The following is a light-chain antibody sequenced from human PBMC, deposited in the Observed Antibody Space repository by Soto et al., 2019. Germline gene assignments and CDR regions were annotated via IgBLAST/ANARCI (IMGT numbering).Light chain of an antibody. J-gene: IGKJ2*01. CDR1: HSVLSSSNNKNY. Sequence: DIGMTQSPDSLTVSLGASSTINCNSTHSVLSSSNNKNYLAWYQQKAGKPPKLLMYWASMRESGVTDRFSGSGSGTDFTLTINSLQAEEVAVYYCKQYYSAQYTFGQGTKVYIK. CDR3: KQYYSAQYT. CDR2: WAS. V-gene: IGKV4-1*01.